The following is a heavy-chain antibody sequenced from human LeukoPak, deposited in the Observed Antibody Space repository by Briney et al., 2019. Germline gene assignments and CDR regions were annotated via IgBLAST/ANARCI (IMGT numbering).Heavy chain of an antibody. V-gene: IGHV1-69*04. CDR1: GGTFSSYA. CDR3: ARATRFEYSRYSGSYDY. Sequence: SVKVSCKASGGTFSSYAISWVRQAPGQGLEWMGRIIPILGIANYAQKFQGRVTITADKSTSTAYMELSSLRSEDTAVYYCARATRFEYSRYSGSYDYWGQGTLVTVSS. J-gene: IGHJ4*02. D-gene: IGHD1-26*01. CDR2: IIPILGIA.